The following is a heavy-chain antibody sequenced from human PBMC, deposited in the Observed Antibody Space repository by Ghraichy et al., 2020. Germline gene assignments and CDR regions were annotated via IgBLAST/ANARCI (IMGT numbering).Heavy chain of an antibody. CDR3: ARDRGKDIVVVVAATVHYNWFDP. CDR2: INPSGGST. Sequence: ASVKVSCKASGYPFTSYYMHWVRQAPGQGLEWMGIINPSGGSTSYAQKFQSRVTMTRDTSTSTVYMELSSLRSEDTAVYYCARDRGKDIVVVVAATVHYNWFDPWGQGTLVTVSS. D-gene: IGHD2-15*01. J-gene: IGHJ5*02. CDR1: GYPFTSYY. V-gene: IGHV1-46*01.